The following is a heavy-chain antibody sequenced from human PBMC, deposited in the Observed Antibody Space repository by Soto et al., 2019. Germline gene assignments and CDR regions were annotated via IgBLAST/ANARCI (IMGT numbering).Heavy chain of an antibody. CDR1: GDSVSSNGAC. J-gene: IGHJ6*02. Sequence: SQTLSLTCVISGDSVSSNGACWNWIRQSPSRGLQWLGRIYYRSKWFHDYAASVESRLAINPDTSRNQFSLQLNYVTPEDTAVYYCARVHCSAGTCLDGLDFWGQGTTVTVSS. CDR2: IYYRSKWFH. V-gene: IGHV6-1*01. CDR3: ARVHCSAGTCLDGLDF. D-gene: IGHD2-15*01.